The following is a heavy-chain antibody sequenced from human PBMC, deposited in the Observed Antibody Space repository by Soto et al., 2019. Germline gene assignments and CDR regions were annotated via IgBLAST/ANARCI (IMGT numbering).Heavy chain of an antibody. CDR3: ARDPPPPDY. Sequence: QVQLVQSGAEVKKPGASVKVSCKASGYTFASYAISWMRQAPGQWLEWMGWISAYNGNTNYAQKLQGRVTMTTDTSTRTAYMKLRSLRSDDTAVYYCARDPPPPDYWGQGTLVTVSS. CDR1: GYTFASYA. J-gene: IGHJ4*02. V-gene: IGHV1-18*01. CDR2: ISAYNGNT.